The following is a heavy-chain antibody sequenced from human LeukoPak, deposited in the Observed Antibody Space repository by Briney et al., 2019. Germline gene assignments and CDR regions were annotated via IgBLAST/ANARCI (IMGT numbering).Heavy chain of an antibody. CDR1: GFTFDDYA. CDR3: AKDIRRRITITTLTWEPDY. V-gene: IGHV3-43D*04. Sequence: GGSLRLSCAASGFTFDDYAMHWVRQAPGKGLEWVSLISWDGGSTYYADSVKGRFTISRDNSKNSLYLQMNSQRAEDTALYYCAKDIRRRITITTLTWEPDYWGQGTLVTVSS. D-gene: IGHD3-3*01. J-gene: IGHJ4*02. CDR2: ISWDGGST.